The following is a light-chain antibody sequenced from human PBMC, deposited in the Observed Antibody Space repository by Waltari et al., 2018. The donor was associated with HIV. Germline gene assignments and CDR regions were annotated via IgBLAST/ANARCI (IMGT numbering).Light chain of an antibody. V-gene: IGLV2-8*01. Sequence: QSALTQPPSASGSPGQSVTLSCTGSTSDIGSYDYVSWYQLHPGKAPKLVISEVTKRHSVVSDRFSGSKSANTAFLTVSGLQAEDEADYYCSSFADRDGFYVLFGGGTRLTVL. CDR2: EVT. J-gene: IGLJ2*01. CDR1: TSDIGSYDY. CDR3: SSFADRDGFYVL.